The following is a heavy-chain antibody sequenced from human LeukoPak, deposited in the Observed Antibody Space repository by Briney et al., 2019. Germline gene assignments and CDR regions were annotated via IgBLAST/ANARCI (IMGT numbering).Heavy chain of an antibody. CDR3: ASSEAAMGRNFDH. Sequence: SSQTLSLTCTVSGGSISSGGYYWSWIRQHPGKGLEWIGYIYYSGSTYYNPSLKSRVTISVDTSKNQFSLKLSSVTAADTAVYYCASSEAAMGRNFDHWGQGTLVTVSS. D-gene: IGHD5-18*01. CDR1: GGSISSGGYY. V-gene: IGHV4-31*03. CDR2: IYYSGST. J-gene: IGHJ4*02.